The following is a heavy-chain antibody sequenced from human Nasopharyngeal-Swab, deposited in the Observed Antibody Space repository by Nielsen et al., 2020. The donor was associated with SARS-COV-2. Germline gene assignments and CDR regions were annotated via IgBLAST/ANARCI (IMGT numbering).Heavy chain of an antibody. J-gene: IGHJ4*02. CDR1: GYTFTSYA. CDR3: ARVFEYSSSTYDY. D-gene: IGHD6-6*01. CDR2: INAGNGNT. Sequence: ASVKVSCKASGYTFTSYAMHWVRQAPGQRLEWMGWINAGNGNTKYSQKFQGRVTITRDTSASTAYMELSSLSSEDTAVYYFARVFEYSSSTYDYWGQGTLVTVSS. V-gene: IGHV1-3*01.